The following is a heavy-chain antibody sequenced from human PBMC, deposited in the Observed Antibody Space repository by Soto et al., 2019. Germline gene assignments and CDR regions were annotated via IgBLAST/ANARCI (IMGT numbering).Heavy chain of an antibody. Sequence: EVQLLESRGGVVQPGGSLRLSCAASGFTFSSYAMSWVRQAPGKGLEWVSAISGSGGSTYYADSVKGRFTISRDNSKNTLYLQMNSLRAEDTAVYYCARRSSGWYFDYWGQGTLVTVSS. D-gene: IGHD6-19*01. CDR2: ISGSGGST. CDR1: GFTFSSYA. CDR3: ARRSSGWYFDY. V-gene: IGHV3-23*01. J-gene: IGHJ4*02.